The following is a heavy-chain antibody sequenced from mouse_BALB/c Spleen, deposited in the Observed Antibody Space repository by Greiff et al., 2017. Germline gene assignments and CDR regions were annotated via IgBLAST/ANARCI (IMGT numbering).Heavy chain of an antibody. D-gene: IGHD2-2*01. CDR3: TRHRDGYDEYFDV. J-gene: IGHJ1*01. CDR2: ISNGGGST. V-gene: IGHV5-12-2*01. CDR1: GFTFSSYT. Sequence: EVKLVESGGGLVQPGGSLKLSCAASGFTFSSYTLSWVRQTPEKRLEWVAYISNGGGSTYYPDTVKGRFTISRDNAKNTLYLQMSSLKSEDTAMYYCTRHRDGYDEYFDVWGAGTTVTVSS.